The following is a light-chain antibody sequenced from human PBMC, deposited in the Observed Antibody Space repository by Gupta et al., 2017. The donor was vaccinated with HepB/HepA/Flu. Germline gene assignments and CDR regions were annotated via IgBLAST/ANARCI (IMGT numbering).Light chain of an antibody. J-gene: IGKJ2*01. CDR3: QQYGSSPRT. Sequence: EIVLTQSPGTLSLSPGERVTLSCRASPSVSSSSLAWYQHKPGKAPRLLIYGASSRATGIPDRFSGSGSGTDFTLTISRLEAEDFAVYYCQQYGSSPRTFGQGTKLEIK. V-gene: IGKV3-20*01. CDR2: GAS. CDR1: PSVSSSS.